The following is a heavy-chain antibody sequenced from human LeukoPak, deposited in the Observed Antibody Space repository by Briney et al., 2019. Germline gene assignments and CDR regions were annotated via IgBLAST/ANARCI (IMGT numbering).Heavy chain of an antibody. CDR3: AKDRGYCSGGSCYFDY. CDR2: ISGSGGST. J-gene: IGHJ4*02. CDR1: GFTLTNHG. V-gene: IGHV3-23*01. D-gene: IGHD2-15*01. Sequence: GGSLRLSCAVSGFTLTNHGVSWVRQAPGKGLEWVSAISGSGGSTYYADSVKGRFTISRDNSKNTLYLQMNSLRAEDTAVYYCAKDRGYCSGGSCYFDYWGQGTLVTVSS.